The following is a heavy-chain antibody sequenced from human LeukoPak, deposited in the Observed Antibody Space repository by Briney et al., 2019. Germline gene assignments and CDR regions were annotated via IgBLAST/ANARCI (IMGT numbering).Heavy chain of an antibody. CDR1: GFSFSSYA. CDR3: ANKPAGLES. CDR2: ISGSGGGT. J-gene: IGHJ5*01. V-gene: IGHV3-23*01. Sequence: GGSLRLSCAASGFSFSSYAMSWVRQAPGKGLEWVSGISGSGGGTAYEDSVKGRFTISRDNSKNTLFLHMNSLRAEDTAVYYCANKPAGLESWGQGTLVTVSS. D-gene: IGHD1-14*01.